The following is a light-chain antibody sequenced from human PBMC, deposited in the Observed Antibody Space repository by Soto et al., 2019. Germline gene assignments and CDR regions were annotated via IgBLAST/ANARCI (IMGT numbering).Light chain of an antibody. CDR2: MNS. Sequence: QSVLTQPPSASGTPGQRVTISCSGSSSNIGSNYVYWYQHLPGTAPKLLIYMNSQRPSGVPDRFSGSKSATSASLAISGLRSEDEADYHCAAWDDSLSVYVFGTGTKLTVL. J-gene: IGLJ1*01. CDR1: SSNIGSNY. CDR3: AAWDDSLSVYV. V-gene: IGLV1-47*01.